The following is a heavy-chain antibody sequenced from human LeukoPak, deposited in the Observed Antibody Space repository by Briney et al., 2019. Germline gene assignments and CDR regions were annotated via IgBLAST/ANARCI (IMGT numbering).Heavy chain of an antibody. Sequence: AGPLRLSCAASGFSFSSYWMNWLRQAPGKGLEWVGNIKEDGSEKYYVDSVKGRFTTSRDNAKNSLYLQMNSLRAEDTAVYYCARGSSNACDIWGQGTMVTVSS. J-gene: IGHJ3*02. CDR2: IKEDGSEK. CDR3: ARGSSNACDI. D-gene: IGHD3-10*01. CDR1: GFSFSSYW. V-gene: IGHV3-7*05.